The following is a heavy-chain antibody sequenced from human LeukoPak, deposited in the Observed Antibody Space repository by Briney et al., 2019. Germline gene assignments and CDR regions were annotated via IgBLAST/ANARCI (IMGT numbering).Heavy chain of an antibody. CDR2: IWYDGSNK. D-gene: IGHD1-26*01. CDR3: ARDYSTYFDY. V-gene: IGHV3-33*01. Sequence: PGRSLRLSCAASGFTFSSYGMHWVRQAPGEGLEWVAVIWYDGSNKYYADSVKGRITISRDNSKNTLYLQMNSLRAEDTAVYYCARDYSTYFDYWGQGTLVTVSS. CDR1: GFTFSSYG. J-gene: IGHJ4*02.